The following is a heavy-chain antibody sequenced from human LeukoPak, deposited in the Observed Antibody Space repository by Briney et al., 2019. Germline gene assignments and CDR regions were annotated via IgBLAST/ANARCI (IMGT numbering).Heavy chain of an antibody. J-gene: IGHJ4*02. CDR3: AQVPPGCGFYHPFDY. V-gene: IGHV3-23*01. CDR1: GFTFSSYA. Sequence: SGGSLRLSCAASGFTFSSYAMSWVRQAPGKGLEWVSAISGSSGSTYYADSVKGRFTISRDNSKNTLYLQMNSLRAEDTAVYYCAQVPPGCGFYHPFDYWGQGTLVTVSS. CDR2: ISGSSGST. D-gene: IGHD3-22*01.